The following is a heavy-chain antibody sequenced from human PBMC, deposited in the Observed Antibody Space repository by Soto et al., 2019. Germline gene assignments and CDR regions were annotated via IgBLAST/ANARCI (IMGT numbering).Heavy chain of an antibody. CDR1: GFTFSDYY. CDR3: ARIQGWGFDY. J-gene: IGHJ4*02. Sequence: QVRLVESGGGLVKPGGSLRLSCAASGFTFSDYYMSWIRQAPGKGLEWVSYITSSSGDMYYEDSVKGRFTISRDNAKNSLYLQMNTLRAEDTAVYYCARIQGWGFDYWGQGTVVTVSP. CDR2: ITSSSGDM. D-gene: IGHD3-16*01. V-gene: IGHV3-11*01.